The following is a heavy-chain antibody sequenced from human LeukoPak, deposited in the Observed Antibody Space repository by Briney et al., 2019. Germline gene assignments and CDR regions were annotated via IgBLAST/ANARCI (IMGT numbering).Heavy chain of an antibody. D-gene: IGHD5-18*01. CDR1: GFTFSSYS. Sequence: GGSLRLSCAASGFTFSSYSMNWVRQAPGKGLVWVSRINRDGSSTSYADSVKGRFTISRDNAKNTLYLQMNSLRAEDTAVYYCARGGGYSYGSFDYWGQGTLVTVSS. CDR3: ARGGGYSYGSFDY. J-gene: IGHJ4*02. CDR2: INRDGSST. V-gene: IGHV3-74*01.